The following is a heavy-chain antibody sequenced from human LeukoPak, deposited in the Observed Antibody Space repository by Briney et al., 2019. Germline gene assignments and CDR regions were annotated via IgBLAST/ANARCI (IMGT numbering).Heavy chain of an antibody. CDR1: GGSISSNNYY. J-gene: IGHJ4*02. CDR2: INEDGSDK. V-gene: IGHV3-7*01. CDR3: ARELACSTTQNY. D-gene: IGHD1-1*01. Sequence: PSETLSLTCTVSGGSISSNNYYWGWIRQPPGKGLEWVANINEDGSDKYYVDSVKGRFTISRDNAKNSLYLQMNSLRAEDTAVYYCARELACSTTQNYWGQGTLVTVSS.